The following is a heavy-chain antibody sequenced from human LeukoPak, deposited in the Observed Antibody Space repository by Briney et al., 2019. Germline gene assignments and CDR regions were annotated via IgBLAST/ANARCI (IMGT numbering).Heavy chain of an antibody. Sequence: GGSLRLSCAGSGFTFSSYWMHWVRQAPGKGLVWVSRIISDGSSTTYADSVKGRFTMSRDNAKNTVYLQMNSLRAEDTAVYYCARGSGWFYFDYWGQGTLVTVSS. D-gene: IGHD6-19*01. V-gene: IGHV3-74*01. CDR3: ARGSGWFYFDY. J-gene: IGHJ4*02. CDR1: GFTFSSYW. CDR2: IISDGSST.